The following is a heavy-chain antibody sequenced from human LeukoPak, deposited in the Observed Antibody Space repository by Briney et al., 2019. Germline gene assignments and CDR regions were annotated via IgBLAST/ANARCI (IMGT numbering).Heavy chain of an antibody. J-gene: IGHJ4*02. CDR1: GYTFTSYD. V-gene: IGHV1-8*01. CDR2: MNPNSGNT. CDR3: ASQGGVGTAGTFDY. Sequence: GASVKVSCKASGYTFTSYDINWVRQATGQGREWMGWMNPNSGNTGYAQKFQGRVTMTRNTSISTAYMELSSLRSEDTAVYYCASQGGVGTAGTFDYWGQGTLVTVSS. D-gene: IGHD1-14*01.